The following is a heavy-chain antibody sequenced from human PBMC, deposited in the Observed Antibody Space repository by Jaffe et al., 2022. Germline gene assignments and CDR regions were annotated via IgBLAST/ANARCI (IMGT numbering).Heavy chain of an antibody. CDR3: ARDRGRGYSGYDEAGFDY. CDR1: GFTFSSYS. CDR2: ISSSSSYI. J-gene: IGHJ4*02. Sequence: EVQLVESGGGLVKPGGSLRLSCAASGFTFSSYSMNWVRQAPGKGLEWVSSISSSSSYIYYADSVKGRFTISRDNAKNSLYLQMNSLRAEDTAVYYCARDRGRGYSGYDEAGFDYWGQGTLVTVSS. D-gene: IGHD5-12*01. V-gene: IGHV3-21*01.